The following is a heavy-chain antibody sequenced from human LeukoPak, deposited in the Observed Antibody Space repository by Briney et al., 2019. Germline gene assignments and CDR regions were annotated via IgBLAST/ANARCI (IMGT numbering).Heavy chain of an antibody. V-gene: IGHV3-23*01. D-gene: IGHD6-13*01. J-gene: IGHJ4*02. CDR2: ISGSGGST. CDR3: AKADSSSWYESNYFDY. CDR1: GFTFSSYA. Sequence: PGGSLRLSCAASGFTFSSYAMSWVRQAPGKGLEWVSAISGSGGSTYYADSVKGRFTISRDNSKNTLYLQMNSLRAEDTAVYYCAKADSSSWYESNYFDYWGQGTLVTVSS.